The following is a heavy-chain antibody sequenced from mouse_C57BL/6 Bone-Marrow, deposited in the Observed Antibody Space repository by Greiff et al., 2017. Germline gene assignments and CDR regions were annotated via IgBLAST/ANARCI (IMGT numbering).Heavy chain of an antibody. V-gene: IGHV1-19*01. CDR3: ARGGYYYGTWYFDV. D-gene: IGHD1-1*01. CDR2: INPYNGGT. CDR1: GYTFTDYY. J-gene: IGHJ1*03. Sequence: EVQLQQSGPVLVKPGASVKMSCKASGYTFTDYYMNWVKQSHGKSLEWIGVINPYNGGTSYNQQFKGKAPLTVDKSSSTAYMQLNSLTSEDSAVXYCARGGYYYGTWYFDVWGTGTTVTVSA.